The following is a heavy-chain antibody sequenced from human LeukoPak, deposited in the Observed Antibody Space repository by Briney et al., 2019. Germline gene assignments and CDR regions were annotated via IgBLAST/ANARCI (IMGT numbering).Heavy chain of an antibody. CDR3: ARDSRFYYYYGMDV. V-gene: IGHV4-31*03. J-gene: IGHJ6*02. D-gene: IGHD3-16*01. CDR1: GGSISSGSYY. Sequence: SETLSLTCTVSGGSISSGSYYWSWIRQHPGKGLEWIGYIYYSGSTYYNPSLKSRVTISVDTSKNQFSLKLSSVTAADTAVYYCARDSRFYYYYGMDVWGQGTTVTVSS. CDR2: IYYSGST.